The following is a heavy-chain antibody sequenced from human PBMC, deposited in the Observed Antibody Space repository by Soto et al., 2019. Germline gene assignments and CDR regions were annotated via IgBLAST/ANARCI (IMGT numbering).Heavy chain of an antibody. CDR1: GFTFSSYG. CDR2: IWYDGSNK. Sequence: GGSLRLSCAASGFTFSSYGMHWVRQAPGKGLEWVAVIWYDGSNKYYADSVKGRFTISRDNSKNTLYLQMNSLRAEDTAVYYCARDFGGVKGRYYYYYMDAWGKGTTVTVSS. CDR3: ARDFGGVKGRYYYYYMDA. J-gene: IGHJ6*03. D-gene: IGHD3-16*01. V-gene: IGHV3-33*01.